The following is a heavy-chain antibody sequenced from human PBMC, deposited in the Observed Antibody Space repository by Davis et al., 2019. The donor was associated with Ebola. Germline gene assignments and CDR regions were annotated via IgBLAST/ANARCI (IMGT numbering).Heavy chain of an antibody. CDR3: ARGVSSSWYLFSY. J-gene: IGHJ4*02. CDR1: GGSFSGYY. V-gene: IGHV4-34*01. D-gene: IGHD6-13*01. Sequence: SETLSLTCAVYGGSFSGYYWSWNRQPPGKGLEWIGEINHSGSTNYNPSLKSRVTISVDTSKNQFSLKLSSVTAADTAVYYCARGVSSSWYLFSYWGQGTLVTVSS. CDR2: INHSGST.